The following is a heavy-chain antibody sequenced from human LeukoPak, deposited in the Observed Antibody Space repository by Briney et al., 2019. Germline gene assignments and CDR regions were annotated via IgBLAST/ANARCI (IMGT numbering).Heavy chain of an antibody. Sequence: GASVKVSCKASGYTFTGYYMHWVRQAPGQGVEWMGWINPNSGGTNYAQKFQGWVTMTRDTSISTAYMELSRLRFDDTAVYYCARWPRRCSGGSCNFDYWGQGTLVTVSS. D-gene: IGHD2-15*01. CDR3: ARWPRRCSGGSCNFDY. CDR1: GYTFTGYY. CDR2: INPNSGGT. V-gene: IGHV1-2*04. J-gene: IGHJ4*02.